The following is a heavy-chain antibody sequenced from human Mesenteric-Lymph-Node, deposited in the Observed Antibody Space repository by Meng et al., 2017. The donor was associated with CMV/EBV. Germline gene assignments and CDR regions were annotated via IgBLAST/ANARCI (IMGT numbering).Heavy chain of an antibody. D-gene: IGHD3/OR15-3a*01. J-gene: IGHJ6*02. Sequence: SETLSLTCAASGFTFSNYNMNWVRQPPGKGLEWIGEINHIVSTNYNPSLKSRVTISVDTSKNQFSLKLSSVTAADTAVYYCARASLGLVPYGMDVWGQGTTVTVSS. CDR3: ARASLGLVPYGMDV. CDR1: GFTFSNYN. CDR2: INHIVST. V-gene: IGHV4-34*01.